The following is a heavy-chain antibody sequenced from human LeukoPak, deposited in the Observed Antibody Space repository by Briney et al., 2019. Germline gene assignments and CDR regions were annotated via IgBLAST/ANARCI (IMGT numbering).Heavy chain of an antibody. J-gene: IGHJ4*02. CDR1: GGSISTSNYY. CDR2: INHSGST. D-gene: IGHD6-19*01. Sequence: SETLSLTCTVSGGSISTSNYYWSWIRQPPGKGLEWIGEINHSGSTNYNPSLKSRVTISVDTSKNQFSLKLSSVTAADTAVYYCARVLRVAGDFDYWGQGTLVTVSS. V-gene: IGHV4-39*07. CDR3: ARVLRVAGDFDY.